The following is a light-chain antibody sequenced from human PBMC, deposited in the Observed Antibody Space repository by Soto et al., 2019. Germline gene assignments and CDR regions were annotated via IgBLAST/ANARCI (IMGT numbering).Light chain of an antibody. CDR2: GAS. Sequence: EIVMTQSPATLSVSPGERATLSCRASQSVSSNLAWYQQKPGQAPRLLIYGASTRATGIPARFSGSGSGTEFNLTITRLQSEDFAIYYCQHYNNWPPWTFGQGTKVEIK. CDR1: QSVSSN. CDR3: QHYNNWPPWT. J-gene: IGKJ1*01. V-gene: IGKV3-15*01.